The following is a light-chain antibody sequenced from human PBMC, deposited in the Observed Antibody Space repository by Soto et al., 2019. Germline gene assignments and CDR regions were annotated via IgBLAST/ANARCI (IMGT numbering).Light chain of an antibody. CDR2: GAS. CDR3: QEYCSSPRT. J-gene: IGKJ1*01. V-gene: IGKV3-20*01. CDR1: QSVSSNS. Sequence: EIVLTQSPGTLSSSPGERATLSCRASQSVSSNSLTWYQQKPGQAPRLLIYGASCRATDIPDRFSDRGSGTDFSLTNTRLEPEDLAVYYCQEYCSSPRTFGQGTKV.